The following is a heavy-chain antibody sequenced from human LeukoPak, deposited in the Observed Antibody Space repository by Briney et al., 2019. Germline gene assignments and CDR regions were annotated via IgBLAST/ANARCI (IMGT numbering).Heavy chain of an antibody. Sequence: SETLSLTCGVSGGSVSSTSWWTWIRQPPGKGLEWIGEVHLDGRTNFNPSLKSRLTMSVDLSENHVSLKLTSVTAADTAVYYCAREGGFYRPLDYSGQGTLVTVSS. CDR2: VHLDGRT. CDR1: GGSVSSTSW. CDR3: AREGGFYRPLDY. J-gene: IGHJ4*02. D-gene: IGHD6-25*01. V-gene: IGHV4-4*02.